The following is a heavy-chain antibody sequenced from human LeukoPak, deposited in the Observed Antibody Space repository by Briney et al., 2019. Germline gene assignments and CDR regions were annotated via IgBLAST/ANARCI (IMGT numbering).Heavy chain of an antibody. Sequence: PSETLSLTCTVSGGSISNYYWSWIRQPPGEGLEWIGYIYYSGSTNYNPSLKSRVTISVDTSKNQFSLKLSSVTAADTAVYYCASSITIFGYYYYGMDVWGQGTTVTVSS. J-gene: IGHJ6*02. CDR2: IYYSGST. V-gene: IGHV4-59*01. CDR1: GGSISNYY. D-gene: IGHD3-3*01. CDR3: ASSITIFGYYYYGMDV.